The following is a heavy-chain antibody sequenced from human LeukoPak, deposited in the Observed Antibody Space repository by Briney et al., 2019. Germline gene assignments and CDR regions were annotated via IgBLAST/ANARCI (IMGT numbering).Heavy chain of an antibody. V-gene: IGHV1-46*01. CDR2: ISPSGGST. CDR1: GYTFTSYY. J-gene: IGHJ4*02. D-gene: IGHD5-12*01. CDR3: ARVMSGWYSGYGVFDY. Sequence: ASVKVSCKASGYTFTSYYMHWVRQAPGQGLEWMGIISPSGGSTSYAQKFQGRVTMTRDTSTSTVYMELSSLRSEDTAVYYCARVMSGWYSGYGVFDYWGQGTLVTVSS.